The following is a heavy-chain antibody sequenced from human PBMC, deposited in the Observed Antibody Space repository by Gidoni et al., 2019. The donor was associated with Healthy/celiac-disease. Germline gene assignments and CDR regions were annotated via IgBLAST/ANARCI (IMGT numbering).Heavy chain of an antibody. Sequence: LEWVAFISYEGNNKYYADSVKGRFTISRDNSKNTLYLQMNSLRAEDTAVYYCANGLEQVTANPIEYGMDVWGQGTTVTVSS. CDR2: ISYEGNNK. D-gene: IGHD4-4*01. CDR3: ANGLEQVTANPIEYGMDV. V-gene: IGHV3-30*18. J-gene: IGHJ6*02.